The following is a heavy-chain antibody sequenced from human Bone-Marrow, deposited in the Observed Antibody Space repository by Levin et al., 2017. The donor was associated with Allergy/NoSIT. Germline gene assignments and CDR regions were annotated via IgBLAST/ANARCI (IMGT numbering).Heavy chain of an antibody. D-gene: IGHD3-22*01. Sequence: GGSLRLSCAASGFTFSTFAMCWVRQAPGKGLEWVSGISGSDDKTYYSESVEGRFTISRDNANNRVYLHMNSLRAEDTAVFFCTEEVEDSSIWMNWFDLWGQGTLVTVSS. CDR2: ISGSDDKT. V-gene: IGHV3-23*01. J-gene: IGHJ5*02. CDR1: GFTFSTFA. CDR3: TEEVEDSSIWMNWFDL.